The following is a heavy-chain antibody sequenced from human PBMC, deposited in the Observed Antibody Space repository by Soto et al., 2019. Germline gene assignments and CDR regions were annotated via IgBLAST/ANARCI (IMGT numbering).Heavy chain of an antibody. CDR3: ARVVYSSSWGEYYYYYYGMDV. J-gene: IGHJ6*02. CDR1: GYTFTSYA. D-gene: IGHD6-13*01. V-gene: IGHV1-69*13. CDR2: IIPIFGTA. Sequence: SVKVSCKASGYTFTSYAISWVRQAPGQGLEWMGGIIPIFGTANYAQKFQGRVTITADESTSTAYMELSSLRSEDTAVYYCARVVYSSSWGEYYYYYYGMDVWGQGTTVTVSS.